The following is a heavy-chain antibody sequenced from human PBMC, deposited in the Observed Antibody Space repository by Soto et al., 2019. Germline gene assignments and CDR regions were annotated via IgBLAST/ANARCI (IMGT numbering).Heavy chain of an antibody. V-gene: IGHV3-30*18. J-gene: IGHJ4*02. CDR2: VSDDGSEI. D-gene: IGHD1-20*01. Sequence: PGGSLRLSCAASGFTLATSDMHWVRQAPGKGLEWVGVVSDDGSEIYYADSVRGRFTISRDNSNNTLYLQMNSLRPEDTAVYWCAKGYNRNDWGMDCWGRGTLVTVSS. CDR3: AKGYNRNDWGMDC. CDR1: GFTLATSD.